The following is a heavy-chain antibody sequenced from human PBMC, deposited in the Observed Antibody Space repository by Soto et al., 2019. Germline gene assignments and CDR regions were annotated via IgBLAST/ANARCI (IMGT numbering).Heavy chain of an antibody. V-gene: IGHV1-18*04. CDR2: VSTYSEHT. Sequence: QLVQSGDEVKKPGASVKVSCRASGYIFNSVGNSWLRQVPGQGLAWMGWVSTYSEHTKSVQKFQDRVTLTADTSTSTVHMELRSLRAADTAVYYCARDLNWNNVLGFDSWGQGTLVTVSS. J-gene: IGHJ4*02. CDR3: ARDLNWNNVLGFDS. D-gene: IGHD1-20*01. CDR1: GYIFNSVG.